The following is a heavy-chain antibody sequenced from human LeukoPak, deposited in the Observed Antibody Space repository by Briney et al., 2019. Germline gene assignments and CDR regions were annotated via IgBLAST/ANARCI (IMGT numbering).Heavy chain of an antibody. D-gene: IGHD2-2*01. Sequence: PSETLSLTCTVSGGSISSGSYYWSWIRQPAGKGLEWIGRIYTSGSTNYNPSLKSRVTVSVDTSKNQFSLKLSSVTAADTAVYYCARGFLYCSSTSCYYYFDYWGQGTLVTVSS. CDR2: IYTSGST. V-gene: IGHV4-61*02. CDR3: ARGFLYCSSTSCYYYFDY. CDR1: GGSISSGSYY. J-gene: IGHJ4*02.